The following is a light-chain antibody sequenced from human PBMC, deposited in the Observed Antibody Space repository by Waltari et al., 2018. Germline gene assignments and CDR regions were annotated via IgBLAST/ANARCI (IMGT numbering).Light chain of an antibody. CDR2: GAS. CDR3: QHYVRLPAT. J-gene: IGKJ1*01. Sequence: VLPQSQVPPSLSTRGRAAPSCRTSQSVSRAFAWYQQKPGQAPRLLIYGASTRATGIPDRFSGSGSGTDFSLTISRLEPDDFAVYYCQHYVRLPATFGQGTTVEI. CDR1: QSVSRA. V-gene: IGKV3-20*01.